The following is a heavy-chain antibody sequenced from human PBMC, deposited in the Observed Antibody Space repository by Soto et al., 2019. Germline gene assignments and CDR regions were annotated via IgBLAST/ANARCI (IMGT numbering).Heavy chain of an antibody. D-gene: IGHD5-12*01. CDR2: IISIFGTP. Sequence: QVQLGQSGAEVKKPGSSVKVSCKASGGTFNSYVFNWVRQAPGQGLEWMGGIISIFGTPNYGQKFQGRVTITADESTSTGFMELSSLTSEDTAIYYCARDPGSGYDPGDYWGQGTLVTVSS. CDR1: GGTFNSYV. CDR3: ARDPGSGYDPGDY. V-gene: IGHV1-69*12. J-gene: IGHJ4*02.